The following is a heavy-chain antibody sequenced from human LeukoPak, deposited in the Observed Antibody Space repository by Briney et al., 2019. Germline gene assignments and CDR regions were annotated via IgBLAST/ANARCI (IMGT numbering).Heavy chain of an antibody. J-gene: IGHJ4*02. Sequence: SESLSLTCTVSGDSMSSYYWTWIRQPPGKALEWIGSISYSGSTNYNPSLKSRVTMSVDTSKNQFSLKLNSVTAADTAVYYCARSGLVRGVSTWGQGTLVTVSS. CDR1: GDSMSSYY. V-gene: IGHV4-59*01. CDR2: ISYSGST. D-gene: IGHD3-10*01. CDR3: ARSGLVRGVST.